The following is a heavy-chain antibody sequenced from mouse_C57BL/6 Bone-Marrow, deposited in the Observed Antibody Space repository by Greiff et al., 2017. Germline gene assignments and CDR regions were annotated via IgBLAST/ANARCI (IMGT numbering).Heavy chain of an antibody. CDR1: GYSITSGYY. Sequence: EVQLVESGPGLVKPSQSLSLTCSVTGYSITSGYYWNWIRQLPGNKLEWMGYISYDGSNNYNPPLKNRISITRDTPKNQFFLKLNAVATEDTAKYDCAGRGDYYFDVWGQGTTLTVSS. CDR2: ISYDGSN. V-gene: IGHV3-6*01. J-gene: IGHJ2*01. CDR3: AGRGDYYFDV.